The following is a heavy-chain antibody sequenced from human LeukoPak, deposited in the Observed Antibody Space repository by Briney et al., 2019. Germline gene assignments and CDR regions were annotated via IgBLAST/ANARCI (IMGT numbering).Heavy chain of an antibody. D-gene: IGHD3-10*01. CDR3: ARTDYYGSP. J-gene: IGHJ5*02. CDR2: ISYDGSNK. Sequence: GGSLRRSCAASGFTFTNYAMHWVRQAPGKGLEWVAVISYDGSNKYYADSVKGRFTISRDNSKNTLYLQMNSLRADDTAVYYCARTDYYGSPWGQGTLVTVSS. V-gene: IGHV3-30*04. CDR1: GFTFTNYA.